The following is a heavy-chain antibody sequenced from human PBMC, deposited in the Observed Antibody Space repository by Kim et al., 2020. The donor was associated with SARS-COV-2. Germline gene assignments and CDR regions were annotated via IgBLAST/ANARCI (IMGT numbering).Heavy chain of an antibody. V-gene: IGHV3-48*02. CDR3: ARGRYYFDY. D-gene: IGHD3-16*01. CDR2: STI. J-gene: IGHJ4*02. Sequence: STIYYADSVKGRFTISRDNAKNSLYLQMNSLRDEDTAVYYCARGRYYFDYWGQGTLVTVSS.